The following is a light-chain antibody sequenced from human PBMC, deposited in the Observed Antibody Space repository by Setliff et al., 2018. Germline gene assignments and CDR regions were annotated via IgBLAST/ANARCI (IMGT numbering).Light chain of an antibody. CDR2: EVS. CDR1: SSDVGGYNL. V-gene: IGLV2-23*02. J-gene: IGLJ1*01. Sequence: QSVLTQPASVSGSPGQSITISCTGTSSDVGGYNLVSWYQQHPGKAPKLMIYEVSKRPAGVSNRFSGSKSGNTASLTISGLQAEDEADYYCCSYAGSSTFGPDVFGTGTKVTVL. CDR3: CSYAGSSTFGPDV.